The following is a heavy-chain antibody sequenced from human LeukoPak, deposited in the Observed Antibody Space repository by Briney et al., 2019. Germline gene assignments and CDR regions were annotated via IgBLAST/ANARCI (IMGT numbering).Heavy chain of an antibody. CDR3: ATVETVTQVLDY. D-gene: IGHD2-21*02. CDR1: GYTLTEVS. Sequence: GASVKVSCKVSGYTLTEVSMHWVRQAPGKGLEWMGGFDPEEHKTIYAEKFQGRVTMTEDTSTDTAYMELRSLRSEDTALYYCATVETVTQVLDYWGQGTLVTVSS. V-gene: IGHV1-24*01. CDR2: FDPEEHKT. J-gene: IGHJ4*02.